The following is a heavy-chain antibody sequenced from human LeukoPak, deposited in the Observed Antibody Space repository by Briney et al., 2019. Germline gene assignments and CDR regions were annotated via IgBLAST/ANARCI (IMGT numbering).Heavy chain of an antibody. Sequence: SETLSLTCTVSGGSISSSSYYWGWIRQPPGKGLEWIGSIYYSGSTYYNPSLKSRVTISVDTSKNQFSLKLSSVTAADTAVYYCAKGNAFDIWGQGTMVTVSS. J-gene: IGHJ3*02. CDR2: IYYSGST. V-gene: IGHV4-39*07. CDR3: AKGNAFDI. CDR1: GGSISSSSYY.